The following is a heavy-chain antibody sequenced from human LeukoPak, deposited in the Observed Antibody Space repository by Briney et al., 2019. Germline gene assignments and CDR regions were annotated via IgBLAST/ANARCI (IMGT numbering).Heavy chain of an antibody. CDR1: GYTFTSYY. CDR2: INPSGGST. CDR3: ARDMGDYSVSYYYYYGMDV. D-gene: IGHD3-16*01. J-gene: IGHJ6*02. V-gene: IGHV1-46*01. Sequence: GASVKVSCKASGYTFTSYYTHWVRQAPGQGLEWMGIINPSGGSTSYAQKFQGRVTMTRDTSTSTVYMELSSLRSEDTAVYYCARDMGDYSVSYYYYYGMDVWGQGTTVTVSS.